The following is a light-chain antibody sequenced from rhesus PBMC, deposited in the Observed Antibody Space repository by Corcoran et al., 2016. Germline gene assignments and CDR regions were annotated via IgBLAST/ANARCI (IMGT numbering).Light chain of an antibody. J-gene: IGKJ1*01. Sequence: DIQMTQSPSSLSASVGNTVTINCRASQSFSSSLAWYQQKPGKAPKLLIYSASSLQSGVPSRFSGSKSGKDFTLTISSLQPEDIASYYCQQYYSYPPTFGQGTKVEIK. CDR3: QQYYSYPPT. CDR1: QSFSSS. CDR2: SAS. V-gene: IGKV1-46*01.